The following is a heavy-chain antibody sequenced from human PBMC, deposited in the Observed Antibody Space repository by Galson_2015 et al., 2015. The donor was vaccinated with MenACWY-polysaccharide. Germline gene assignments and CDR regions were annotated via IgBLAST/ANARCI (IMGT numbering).Heavy chain of an antibody. V-gene: IGHV3-30*03. Sequence: SLRLSCAASGFTFSSYGMHWVRQAPGKGLEWVAVISYDGSNKYYADSVKGRFTISRDNSKNTLYLQMNSLRAEDTAVYYCARDRVYYCMDVWGKGATVTVSS. J-gene: IGHJ6*03. D-gene: IGHD3-10*01. CDR2: ISYDGSNK. CDR1: GFTFSSYG. CDR3: ARDRVYYCMDV.